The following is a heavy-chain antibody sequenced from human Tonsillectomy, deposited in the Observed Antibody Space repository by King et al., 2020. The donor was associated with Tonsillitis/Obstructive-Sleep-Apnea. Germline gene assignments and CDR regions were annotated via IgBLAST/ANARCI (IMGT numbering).Heavy chain of an antibody. CDR2: INPSGGST. D-gene: IGHD2-15*01. Sequence: VQLVQSGAEVKKPGASVKVSCKASGYTFTSYYRHWVRQAPGQGLVWMGVINPSGGSTGYAQNFQGRVTMTRDTSTSTVYMELSSLRSEDTAVYYCARDRVEDCSGGSCYGYFDLWGRGTLVTVSS. CDR3: ARDRVEDCSGGSCYGYFDL. V-gene: IGHV1-46*01. CDR1: GYTFTSYY. J-gene: IGHJ2*01.